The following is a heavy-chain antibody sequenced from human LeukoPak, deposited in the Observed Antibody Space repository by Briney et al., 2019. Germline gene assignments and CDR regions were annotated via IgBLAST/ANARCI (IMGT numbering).Heavy chain of an antibody. CDR2: ISRRDDYT. CDR1: GFAFSSYA. D-gene: IGHD3-10*01. V-gene: IGHV3-23*01. CDR3: ANDYRSGSFHDF. J-gene: IGHJ4*02. Sequence: GGSLRLSCAASGFAFSSYAMSWVRQPPGEGLEWVSVISRRDDYTYYADSVKGRFTISRDNSKNTLYLQMNTLRAEDTAVYYCANDYRSGSFHDFWGQGTLITVSS.